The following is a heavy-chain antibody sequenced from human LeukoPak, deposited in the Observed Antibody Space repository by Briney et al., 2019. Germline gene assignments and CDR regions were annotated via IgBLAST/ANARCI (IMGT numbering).Heavy chain of an antibody. CDR2: IFYSGST. CDR3: ARAWFGESAYTFDY. V-gene: IGHV4-39*07. J-gene: IGHJ4*02. D-gene: IGHD3-10*01. Sequence: SETLSLTCTVSGDSISSSSSYWGWIRQPPGKGLEWIGSIFYSGSTFYNPSLKSRVTISVDTSRNQFSLNLSSVTAADTAVYYCARAWFGESAYTFDYWGQGTLVTVSS. CDR1: GDSISSSSSY.